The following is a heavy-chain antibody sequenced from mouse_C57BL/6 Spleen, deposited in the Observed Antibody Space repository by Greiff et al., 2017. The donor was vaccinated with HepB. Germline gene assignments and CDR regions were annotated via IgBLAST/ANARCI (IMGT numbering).Heavy chain of an antibody. D-gene: IGHD2-1*01. CDR1: GYTFTDYN. CDR3: ARRGYGNNWYFDV. CDR2: INPNNGGT. Sequence: VQLKQSGPELVKPGASVKMSCKASGYTFTDYNMHWVKQSHGKSLEWIGYINPNNGGTSYNQKFKGKATLTVNKSSSTAYMELRSLTSEDSAVYYCARRGYGNNWYFDVWGTGTTVTVSS. J-gene: IGHJ1*03. V-gene: IGHV1-22*01.